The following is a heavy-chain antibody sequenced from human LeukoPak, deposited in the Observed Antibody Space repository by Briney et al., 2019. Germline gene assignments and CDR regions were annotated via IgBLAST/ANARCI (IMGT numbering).Heavy chain of an antibody. CDR3: ARGGRYCSGGSCYATHAFDI. CDR1: GGSISSGGYS. V-gene: IGHV4-30-2*01. Sequence: SETLSLTCAVSGGSISSGGYSWSWIRQPPGKGLEWIGYIYHSGSTYYNPSLKSRVTISVDRSKNQFSLKLSSVTAADTAVYYCARGGRYCSGGSCYATHAFDIWGQGTMVTVSS. D-gene: IGHD2-15*01. J-gene: IGHJ3*02. CDR2: IYHSGST.